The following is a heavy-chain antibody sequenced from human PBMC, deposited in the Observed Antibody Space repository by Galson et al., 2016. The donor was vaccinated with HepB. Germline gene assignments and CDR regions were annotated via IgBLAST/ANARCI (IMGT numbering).Heavy chain of an antibody. CDR3: ARELYGFGYYYGMDV. D-gene: IGHD2-8*01. V-gene: IGHV1-69*13. CDR2: IIAIFDTA. CDR1: GGTFSSNA. Sequence: SVKVSCKAFGGTFSSNAISWVRQAPGQGLEWMGGIIAIFDTAHYAQKFQGRVTITADESTSTAYKELSSLRSEDTAVYYCARELYGFGYYYGMDVWGQGTTVTVSS. J-gene: IGHJ6*02.